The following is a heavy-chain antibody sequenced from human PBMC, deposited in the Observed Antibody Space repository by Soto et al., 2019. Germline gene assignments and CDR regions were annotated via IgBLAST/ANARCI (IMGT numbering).Heavy chain of an antibody. D-gene: IGHD3-10*01. J-gene: IGHJ6*02. V-gene: IGHV1-58*01. CDR2: IVVGSGNT. CDR3: AAVSGWNTGNYYDYSGMDV. Sequence: ASVKVSCKASGFTFTSSAVQWVRQARGQRLEWIGWIVVGSGNTNYAQKFQERVTVTRDMSTSTAYMELSSLRSEDTAVYYCAAVSGWNTGNYYDYSGMDVWGQGTTVTVSS. CDR1: GFTFTSSA.